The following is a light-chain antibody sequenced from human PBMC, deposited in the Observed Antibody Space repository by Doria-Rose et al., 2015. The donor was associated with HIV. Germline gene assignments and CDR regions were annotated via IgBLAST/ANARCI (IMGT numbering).Light chain of an antibody. Sequence: EIVITQSPGTLSLSPGERATLSCRASQSFSSTYLAWYQQKPGQAPSLLIYDGSTRATGIPDRFSASGSGTDSTLTINRLGPEDFALYYCHQYGTSWTFGQGTKVEI. J-gene: IGKJ1*01. V-gene: IGKV3-20*01. CDR1: QSFSSTY. CDR3: HQYGTSWT. CDR2: DGS.